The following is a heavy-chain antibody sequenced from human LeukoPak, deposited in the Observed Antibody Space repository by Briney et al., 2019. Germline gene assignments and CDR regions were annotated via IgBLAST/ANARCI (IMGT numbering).Heavy chain of an antibody. CDR3: AREVSFPYCSTTSCYDFDP. Sequence: GASVKVSCKASGYTFTSYGISWVRQAPGQGLEWMGWISTYSGNTNYAQNLQGRVTMTTDTSTTTAYMELRSLRSDDTAMYYCAREVSFPYCSTTSCYDFDPWGQGTLVTVSS. CDR2: ISTYSGNT. CDR1: GYTFTSYG. J-gene: IGHJ5*02. D-gene: IGHD2-2*01. V-gene: IGHV1-18*01.